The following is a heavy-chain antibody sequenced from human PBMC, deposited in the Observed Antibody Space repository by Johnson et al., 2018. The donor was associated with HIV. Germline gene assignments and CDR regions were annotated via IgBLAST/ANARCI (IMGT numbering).Heavy chain of an antibody. V-gene: IGHV3-30*18. CDR1: GFTFSAYG. CDR3: AKDLGEREWEEWASNYYDFGRDYPCQDPRGVVGTFDI. D-gene: IGHD3-3*01. J-gene: IGHJ3*02. Sequence: QVQLVESGGGVVQPGGSLRLSCAASGFTFSAYGMYWVRQAPGKGLDWVTLISSDGSNTYYADSVKGRFTISRDNSKDTLYLQMDGLRPEDTALYYCAKDLGEREWEEWASNYYDFGRDYPCQDPRGVVGTFDIWGQGTMVTVSS. CDR2: ISSDGSNT.